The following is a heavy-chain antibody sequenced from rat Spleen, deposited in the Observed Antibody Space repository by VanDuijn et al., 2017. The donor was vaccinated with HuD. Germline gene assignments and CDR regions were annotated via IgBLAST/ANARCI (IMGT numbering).Heavy chain of an antibody. CDR3: AREGRLGVRGYYFDY. J-gene: IGHJ2*01. Sequence: QVQLMESGPGLVQPSETLSLTCTVSGFSLTSYNVHWVRQPPGKGLEWMGVMWSGGSTDYNSALKSRLSISRDTSKNQVFLKMNSLQTEDTATYYCAREGRLGVRGYYFDYWGQGVMVTVSS. CDR1: GFSLTSYN. V-gene: IGHV2-45*01. D-gene: IGHD4-2*01. CDR2: MWSGGST.